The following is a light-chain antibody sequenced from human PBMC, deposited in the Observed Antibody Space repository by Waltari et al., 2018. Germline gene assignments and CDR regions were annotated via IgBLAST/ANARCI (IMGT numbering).Light chain of an antibody. Sequence: DIQMTQSPSTLSASVGDRVTITCRASQSIGSWLVWYQQKPGKAPKLLIYKASSLETGVPSRFSGSGSGTDFTLTISSLQSDDFATYYCQQYNSYSGTFGQGTKVDIK. CDR1: QSIGSW. V-gene: IGKV1-5*03. CDR3: QQYNSYSGT. J-gene: IGKJ1*01. CDR2: KAS.